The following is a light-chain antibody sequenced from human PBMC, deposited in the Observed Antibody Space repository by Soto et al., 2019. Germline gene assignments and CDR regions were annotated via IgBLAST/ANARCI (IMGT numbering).Light chain of an antibody. J-gene: IGKJ2*01. CDR2: DAS. CDR1: QSVSSY. CDR3: QQRSNWPPNT. Sequence: EIVLTQSPATLSLSPGERATLSCRASQSVSSYLAWYQQKPGQAPRLLIYDASNRATGIPARFSGSGSGTDFTLTTSSLEPDDFAVYYCQQRSNWPPNTFGQGTKLEIK. V-gene: IGKV3-11*01.